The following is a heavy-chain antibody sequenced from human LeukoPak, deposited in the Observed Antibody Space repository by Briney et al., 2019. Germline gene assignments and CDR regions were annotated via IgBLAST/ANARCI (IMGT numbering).Heavy chain of an antibody. CDR1: GFTFSGSA. J-gene: IGHJ4*02. CDR2: IRSKANSYAT. D-gene: IGHD6-13*01. Sequence: GGSLTLSCAASGFTFSGSAMHWVRQASGKGLEWVGRIRSKANSYATAYAASVKGRFTISRDDSKNTAYLQMNSLKTEDTAVYYCTSASYSSSWYGFDYWGQGTLVTVSS. CDR3: TSASYSSSWYGFDY. V-gene: IGHV3-73*01.